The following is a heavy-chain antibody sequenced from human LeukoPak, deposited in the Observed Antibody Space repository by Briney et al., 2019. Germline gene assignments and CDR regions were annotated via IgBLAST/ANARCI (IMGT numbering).Heavy chain of an antibody. CDR1: GDTFSSHS. Sequence: GASVKVSCKASGDTFSSHSISWVRQAPGQGLEWMGGIIPTLGTTKYAQKFQGRVTITADESTSTAYMELSSLRSEDTAVYYCARPRGSENYFSGDYWGQGTLVTVSS. V-gene: IGHV1-69*13. CDR3: ARPRGSENYFSGDY. J-gene: IGHJ4*02. CDR2: IIPTLGTT. D-gene: IGHD3-10*01.